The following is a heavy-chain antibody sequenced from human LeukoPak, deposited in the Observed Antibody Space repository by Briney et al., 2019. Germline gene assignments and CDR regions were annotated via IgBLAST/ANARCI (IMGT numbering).Heavy chain of an antibody. D-gene: IGHD2-15*01. CDR1: GYTFTSYY. V-gene: IGHV1-46*01. J-gene: IGHJ4*02. CDR3: ARDKSYCSGGSCYSRRYFDY. Sequence: ASVTVSCKASGYTFTSYYMHWVRQAPGQGLEWMGIINLTCGSTSYAQKFQGRVTMTRDTSTSTVYMELSSLRSEDTAVYYCARDKSYCSGGSCYSRRYFDYWGQGTLVTVSS. CDR2: INLTCGST.